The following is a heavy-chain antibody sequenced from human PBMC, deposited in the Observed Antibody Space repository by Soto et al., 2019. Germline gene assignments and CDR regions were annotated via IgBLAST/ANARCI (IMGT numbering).Heavy chain of an antibody. V-gene: IGHV1-18*01. CDR1: GYTFTTYG. J-gene: IGHJ4*02. Sequence: GASVKVSCKASGYTFTTYGISLVRQAPGQGFEWMGWINAYNGNTNYAQKLQGRVTMTTDTSTSTAYMELRSLRSDDSAVYYCAREYCSSTSCYGVDYWGQGTQVTVSS. D-gene: IGHD2-2*01. CDR3: AREYCSSTSCYGVDY. CDR2: INAYNGNT.